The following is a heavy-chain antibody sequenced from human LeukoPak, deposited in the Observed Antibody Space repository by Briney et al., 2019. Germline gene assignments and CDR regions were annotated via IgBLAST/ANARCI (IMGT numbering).Heavy chain of an antibody. CDR2: ISAYNGNT. CDR1: GYTFTSYG. D-gene: IGHD4-17*01. CDR3: ARVDYGDYGGYNWFDP. J-gene: IGHJ5*02. V-gene: IGHV1-18*01. Sequence: ASVTVSFKASGYTFTSYGISWVRQAPGQGREWMGWISAYNGNTNYAQKLQGRVTMTTDTSTSTAYMELRSLRSDDTAVYYCARVDYGDYGGYNWFDPWGQGTLVTVSS.